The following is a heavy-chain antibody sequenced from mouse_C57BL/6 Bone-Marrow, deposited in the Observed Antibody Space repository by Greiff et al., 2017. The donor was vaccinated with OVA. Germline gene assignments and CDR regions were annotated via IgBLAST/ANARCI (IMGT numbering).Heavy chain of an antibody. CDR3: TTLLPGYFDY. CDR1: GFNIKDYY. Sequence: VQLQQSGAELVRPGASVKLSCTASGFNIKDYYMHWVKQRPEQGLEWIGRIDPEDGDTAYAPKFPGKATMTPDKSSNAAYWQLSSLIAEDTAVYYCTTLLPGYFDYWGQGTTRTGSS. V-gene: IGHV14-1*01. J-gene: IGHJ2*01. CDR2: IDPEDGDT. D-gene: IGHD1-1*01.